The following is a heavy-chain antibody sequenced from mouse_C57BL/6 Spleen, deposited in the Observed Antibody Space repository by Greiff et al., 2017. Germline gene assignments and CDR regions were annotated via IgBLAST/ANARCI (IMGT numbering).Heavy chain of an antibody. Sequence: VQLQQSGPVLVKPGASVKMSCKASGYTFTDYYMNWVKQSHGKSLEWIGVINPYNGGTSYNQKFKGKATLTVDKSSSTAYMELNSLTSEDSAVYYCASAITTVVAPDYWGQGTTLTVSS. J-gene: IGHJ2*01. CDR2: INPYNGGT. D-gene: IGHD1-1*01. V-gene: IGHV1-19*01. CDR1: GYTFTDYY. CDR3: ASAITTVVAPDY.